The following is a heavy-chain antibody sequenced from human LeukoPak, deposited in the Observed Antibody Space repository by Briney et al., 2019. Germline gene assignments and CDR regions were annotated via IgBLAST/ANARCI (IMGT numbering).Heavy chain of an antibody. Sequence: ASVKVSCKSSGYSFTDYFIHWVRQAPGQGPEWMGCINTYSGGAHYAQKFKGWVSLTRDTSSDTAFMELSSLRSDATAIYYCARDFLGRSNGGSNYFGMGVWGQGTTVTVSS. V-gene: IGHV1-2*04. CDR3: ARDFLGRSNGGSNYFGMGV. CDR2: INTYSGGA. CDR1: GYSFTDYF. J-gene: IGHJ6*01. D-gene: IGHD2-15*01.